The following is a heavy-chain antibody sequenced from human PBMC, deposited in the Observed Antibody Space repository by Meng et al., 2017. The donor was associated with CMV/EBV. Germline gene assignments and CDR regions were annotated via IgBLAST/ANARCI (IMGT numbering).Heavy chain of an antibody. J-gene: IGHJ4*02. D-gene: IGHD3-22*01. CDR3: ARLTYYDSSGFDY. CDR1: GFTFSSYS. Sequence: GGSLRLSCAASGFTFSSYSMNWVRQAPGKGLEWVSSISSSSSYIYYADSVKGRFTISRDNAKNSLYLQMNSLRGEDTAVYYCARLTYYDSSGFDYWGQGTLVTVSS. CDR2: ISSSSSYI. V-gene: IGHV3-21*01.